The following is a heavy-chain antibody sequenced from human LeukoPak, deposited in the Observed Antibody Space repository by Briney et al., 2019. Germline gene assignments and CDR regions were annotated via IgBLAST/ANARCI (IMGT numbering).Heavy chain of an antibody. Sequence: GGSLRLSCAASGLVVSSNYMTWVRQAPGKGLEWVSVIYSGGSIYYADSVKGRFTISRDNSKNTLYLQMNSLRAEDTAVYYCAREVPATADAFDIWGQGTMVTVSS. J-gene: IGHJ3*02. V-gene: IGHV3-53*01. CDR3: AREVPATADAFDI. CDR2: IYSGGSI. D-gene: IGHD2-2*01. CDR1: GLVVSSNY.